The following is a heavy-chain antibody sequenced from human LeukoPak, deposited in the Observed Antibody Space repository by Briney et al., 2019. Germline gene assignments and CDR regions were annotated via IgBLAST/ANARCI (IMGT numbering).Heavy chain of an antibody. V-gene: IGHV3-66*01. J-gene: IGHJ4*02. Sequence: GGSLRLSCAASGFTVSSNYMSWVRQAPGQGLDWVSVIYSGGSTYYADSVQGRFTISRDNSKNTLYLQMNSLRAEDTAVYYCARLEYSNSYFDYWGQGTLVTVSS. CDR1: GFTVSSNY. CDR2: IYSGGST. CDR3: ARLEYSNSYFDY. D-gene: IGHD6-6*01.